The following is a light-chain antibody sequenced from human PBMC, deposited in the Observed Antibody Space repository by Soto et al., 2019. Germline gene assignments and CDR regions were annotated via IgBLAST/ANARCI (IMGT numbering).Light chain of an antibody. J-gene: IGKJ1*01. V-gene: IGKV3-20*01. CDR2: GAS. CDR1: QSVSSSY. Sequence: EDGLSQSPGTLSLFQGERATLSCRASQSVSSSYLAWYQQKPGQAPRLLIFGASSRATGIPDRFSGSGSGTDFILTISRLEPEDFAVYYCQQYGNSRWTFGQGTKVDIK. CDR3: QQYGNSRWT.